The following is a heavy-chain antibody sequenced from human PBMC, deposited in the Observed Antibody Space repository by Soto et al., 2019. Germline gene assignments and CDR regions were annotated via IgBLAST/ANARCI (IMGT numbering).Heavy chain of an antibody. CDR2: FDPEDGET. D-gene: IGHD3-9*01. Sequence: ASVKVSCKVSGYTLTELSMHWVRQAPGKGLEWMGGFDPEDGETIYAQKFQGRVTMTEDTSTDTAYMELSSLRSEDTAVYYCATDIYPDILTGYPIGWGQGTLVTVSS. CDR1: GYTLTELS. V-gene: IGHV1-24*01. J-gene: IGHJ4*02. CDR3: ATDIYPDILTGYPIG.